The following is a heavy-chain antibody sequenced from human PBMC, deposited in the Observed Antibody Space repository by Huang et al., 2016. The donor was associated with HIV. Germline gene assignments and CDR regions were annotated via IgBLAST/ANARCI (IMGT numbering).Heavy chain of an antibody. D-gene: IGHD6-13*01. J-gene: IGHJ4*02. CDR3: ASQHIGAAATWF. V-gene: IGHV4-39*01. CDR2: VYQSGSN. Sequence: QLQLQESGPGQVKPSETLSLTCTVSGDFISSTNYYWGWIRQSPGKGLEWVGGVYQSGSNNYNPSLKSRVTLSGDTSRNQVSLRWNSVTAADTAVYYCASQHIGAAATWFWGRGTQVAVSS. CDR1: GDFISSTNYY.